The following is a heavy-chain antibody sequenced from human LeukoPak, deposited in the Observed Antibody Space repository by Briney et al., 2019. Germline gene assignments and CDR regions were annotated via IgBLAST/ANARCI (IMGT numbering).Heavy chain of an antibody. V-gene: IGHV3-48*01. Sequence: PGGSLRLSCAASGFTFSSYSMNWVRQAPGKGLEWVSYISSSSSTIYYADSVKGRFTISRDNAKNSLYLQMNSLRAEDTAVYYCXXVRDYGDFYFDYWGQGTLVTVSS. CDR2: ISSSSSTI. CDR1: GFTFSSYS. J-gene: IGHJ4*02. CDR3: XXVRDYGDFYFDY. D-gene: IGHD4-17*01.